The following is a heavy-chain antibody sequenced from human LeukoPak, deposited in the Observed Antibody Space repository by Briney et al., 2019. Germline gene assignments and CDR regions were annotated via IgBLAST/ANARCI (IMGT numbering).Heavy chain of an antibody. V-gene: IGHV4-59*01. Sequence: PSETLSLTCTVSGGSISSYYWSWIRQPPGKGLEWIGYIYYSGSNNYNPSLKSQITISVDTSKDQFSLKLSSVTAADTAVYYCARGVGGSSYWGQGTLVTVSS. J-gene: IGHJ4*02. CDR1: GGSISSYY. CDR2: IYYSGSN. CDR3: ARGVGGSSY. D-gene: IGHD1-26*01.